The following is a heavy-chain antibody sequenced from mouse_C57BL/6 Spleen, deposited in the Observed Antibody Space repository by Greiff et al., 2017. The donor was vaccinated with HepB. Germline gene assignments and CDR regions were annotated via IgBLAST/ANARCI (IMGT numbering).Heavy chain of an antibody. CDR3: ARGGSYGAWFGY. D-gene: IGHD1-1*02. CDR1: GFTFSSYA. CDR2: ISDGGSYT. V-gene: IGHV5-4*03. Sequence: EVKLMESGGGLVKPGGSLKLSCAASGFTFSSYAMSWVRQTPEKRLEWVATISDGGSYTYYPDNVKGRFTISRDNAKNNLYLQMRHLKSEDTAMYYCARGGSYGAWFGYWGEGTLVTVS. J-gene: IGHJ3*01.